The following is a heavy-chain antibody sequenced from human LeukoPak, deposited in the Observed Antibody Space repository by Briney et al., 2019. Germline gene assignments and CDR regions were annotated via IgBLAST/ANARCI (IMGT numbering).Heavy chain of an antibody. Sequence: GSLGLSCAASGFTFSTYAMSWVRQAPGKGLEWVSAISGGGGSTHYADSVKGRFTISRDNSKNTLFLQMSSLRADDTAIYYCAKHYDISGYYPYWGQGALVTVSS. CDR2: ISGGGGST. CDR1: GFTFSTYA. J-gene: IGHJ4*02. V-gene: IGHV3-23*01. D-gene: IGHD3-22*01. CDR3: AKHYDISGYYPY.